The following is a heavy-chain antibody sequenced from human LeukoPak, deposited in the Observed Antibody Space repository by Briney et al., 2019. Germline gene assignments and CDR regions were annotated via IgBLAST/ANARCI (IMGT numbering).Heavy chain of an antibody. V-gene: IGHV3-74*01. CDR1: RFSFSNYW. CDR2: VKGDGSNP. CDR3: ARDIVSGSGSLVY. D-gene: IGHD3-10*01. Sequence: PGGSLRLSCAASRFSFSNYWMHWVRQAPGKGLVWVSRVKGDGSNPSYADSVKGRFTISRDNAENMLYLQMNTLGAEDTAVYYCARDIVSGSGSLVYWGQGTLVTVSS. J-gene: IGHJ4*02.